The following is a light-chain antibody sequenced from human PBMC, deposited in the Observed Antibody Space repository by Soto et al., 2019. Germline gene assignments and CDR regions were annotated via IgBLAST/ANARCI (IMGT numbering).Light chain of an antibody. CDR2: DVT. J-gene: IGLJ1*01. CDR1: SSDVGGYNY. V-gene: IGLV2-14*01. Sequence: QSALTKPASVSESPGQSITISCTGTSSDVGGYNYVSWYQQHPGKAPKVIIYDVTNRPSGVSNRFSGSKSANTASLTISGLRAEDEADYYCIAYTNDSTYVFGTGTKVTVL. CDR3: IAYTNDSTYV.